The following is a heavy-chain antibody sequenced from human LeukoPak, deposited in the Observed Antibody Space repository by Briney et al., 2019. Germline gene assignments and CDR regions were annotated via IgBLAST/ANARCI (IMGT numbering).Heavy chain of an antibody. D-gene: IGHD2-2*01. CDR2: ISSSSSYI. Sequence: GGSLRLSCAASGFTFSRYSMNWVRQAPGKGLEWVSSISSSSSYIYYADSVKGRFTISRDNAKNSLYLQMNSLRAEDTAVYYCARDYQLLSSWFDPWGQGTLDTVSS. V-gene: IGHV3-21*01. CDR1: GFTFSRYS. J-gene: IGHJ5*02. CDR3: ARDYQLLSSWFDP.